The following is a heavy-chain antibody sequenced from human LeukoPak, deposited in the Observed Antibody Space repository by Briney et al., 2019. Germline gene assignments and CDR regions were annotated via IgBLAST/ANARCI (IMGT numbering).Heavy chain of an antibody. D-gene: IGHD2-2*01. J-gene: IGHJ4*02. Sequence: GESLKISCKASGYKFTNYWIGWVRQMSGKGLEWMGIINPGDSETNYSPSFQGQVTISVDKSVSTAYLQWTSLKASDTAMYYCARLVVPAAISYWGQEPWSTSSQ. V-gene: IGHV5-51*01. CDR2: INPGDSET. CDR3: ARLVVPAAISY. CDR1: GYKFTNYW.